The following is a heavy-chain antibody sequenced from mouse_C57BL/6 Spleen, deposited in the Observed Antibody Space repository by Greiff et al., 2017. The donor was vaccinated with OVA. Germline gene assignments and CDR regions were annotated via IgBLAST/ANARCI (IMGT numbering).Heavy chain of an antibody. D-gene: IGHD1-1*01. J-gene: IGHJ2*01. CDR1: GYTFTSYG. V-gene: IGHV1-81*01. Sequence: QVQLQQSGAELARPGASVKLSCKASGYTFTSYGISWVKQRTGQGLEWIGEIYPRSGNTYYNEKFKGKATLTADKSSSTAYMELRSLTSEDSAVYFCARPLYYYGSSYDYFDYWGQGTTRTVSS. CDR2: IYPRSGNT. CDR3: ARPLYYYGSSYDYFDY.